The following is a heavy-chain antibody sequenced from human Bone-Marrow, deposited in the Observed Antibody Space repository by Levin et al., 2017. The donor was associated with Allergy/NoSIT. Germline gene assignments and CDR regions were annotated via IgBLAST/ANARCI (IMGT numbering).Heavy chain of an antibody. D-gene: IGHD2-15*01. CDR1: GYTFIDYW. J-gene: IGHJ6*02. Sequence: RGESLKISCKASGYTFIDYWIVWVRQMPGKGLEWMGIIYPGDSDTRYSPSFQGQVTISADKSINTAYLQWTSLKASDSAMYYCARQEGFYCSPASCRGMDVWGQGTTVTVSS. CDR2: IYPGDSDT. CDR3: ARQEGFYCSPASCRGMDV. V-gene: IGHV5-51*01.